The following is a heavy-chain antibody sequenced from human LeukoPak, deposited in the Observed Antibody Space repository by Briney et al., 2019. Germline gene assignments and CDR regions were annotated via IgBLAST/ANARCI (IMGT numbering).Heavy chain of an antibody. CDR3: ARRYLYYFDY. Sequence: PSETLSLTCNVSGGSVSRTTYYWSWLRQPPGKGLKWIASINYSGSTYYNPSLKSRVTISVDTSENQFSLKLSSVTAADTAVYYCARRYLYYFDYWGQGTLVTVSS. J-gene: IGHJ4*02. CDR2: INYSGST. V-gene: IGHV4-39*01. D-gene: IGHD1-1*01. CDR1: GGSVSRTTYY.